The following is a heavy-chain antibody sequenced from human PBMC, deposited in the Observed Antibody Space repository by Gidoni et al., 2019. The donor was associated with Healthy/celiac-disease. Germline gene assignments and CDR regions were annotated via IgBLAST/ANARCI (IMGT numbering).Heavy chain of an antibody. D-gene: IGHD6-19*01. J-gene: IGHJ6*03. V-gene: IGHV3-9*01. CDR1: GLTFDDYS. Sequence: EVQLVESGGALVQPVRSLRLSVAASGLTFDDYSMHWVRQAPGKGLEWVSGISWNSGSIGYADSVKGRFTISRDNGKNSLYLQMNSLRAEDTALYYCAKGTVAGTLSYYYYMDVWGKGTTVTVSS. CDR3: AKGTVAGTLSYYYYMDV. CDR2: ISWNSGSI.